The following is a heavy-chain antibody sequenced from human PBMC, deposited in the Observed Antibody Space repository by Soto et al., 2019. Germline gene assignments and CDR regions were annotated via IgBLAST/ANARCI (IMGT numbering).Heavy chain of an antibody. V-gene: IGHV3-9*01. CDR1: GFAFDDHA. CDR2: ISWNSVFI. Sequence: EVLLVESGGGVVQPGRSLRLSCAASGFAFDDHAMHWVRQAPGKGLEWVSGISWNSVFIEYVDSVKGRFTISRDNDRNSLYLQMNSLRAEDTALYYCVKDRLGGSSWYFFDSWGQGTLVTVSS. J-gene: IGHJ4*02. CDR3: VKDRLGGSSWYFFDS. D-gene: IGHD6-13*01.